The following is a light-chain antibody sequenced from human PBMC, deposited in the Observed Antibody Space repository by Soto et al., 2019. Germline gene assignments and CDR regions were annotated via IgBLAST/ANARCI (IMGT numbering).Light chain of an antibody. CDR1: QSINTC. CDR2: AAS. Sequence: DIQMTQSPSTLSGSVGERVTVTCRANQSINTCLAWSQQKPGKAPTLLIYAASTLQSGVPSRFSGGGSGTDFTLTISSLQPEDVATYYCQQSYNIPRTLGQGTRLEI. J-gene: IGKJ5*01. V-gene: IGKV1-39*01. CDR3: QQSYNIPRT.